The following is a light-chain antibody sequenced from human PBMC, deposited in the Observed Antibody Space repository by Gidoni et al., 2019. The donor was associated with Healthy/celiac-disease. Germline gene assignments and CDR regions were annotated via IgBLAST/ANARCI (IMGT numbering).Light chain of an antibody. CDR1: QSVSSSY. J-gene: IGKJ1*01. CDR3: QQYVSSPWT. CDR2: GAS. V-gene: IGKV3-20*01. Sequence: EIVLTRAPGTLSLSPGERATLSCRASQSVSSSYLAWYQQKPGQAPRLLIYGASSRATGIPDRFSGSGSGTDFTLTISRLEPEDFAVYSCQQYVSSPWTFGQGTKVEIK.